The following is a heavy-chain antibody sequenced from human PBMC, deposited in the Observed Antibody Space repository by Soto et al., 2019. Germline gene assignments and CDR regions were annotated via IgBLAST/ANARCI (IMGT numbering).Heavy chain of an antibody. CDR1: GFTFSSYG. V-gene: IGHV3-30*18. CDR3: ANRAVAGGDDY. D-gene: IGHD6-13*01. CDR2: ISYDGSNK. Sequence: QVQLVESGGGVVQPGRSLRLSCAASGFTFSSYGMHWVRQAPGKGLEWVAVISYDGSNKYYADSVKGRFTISRDNSKNTLYLQMNSLRAEDTAVYYCANRAVAGGDDYWGQGTLVTVSS. J-gene: IGHJ4*02.